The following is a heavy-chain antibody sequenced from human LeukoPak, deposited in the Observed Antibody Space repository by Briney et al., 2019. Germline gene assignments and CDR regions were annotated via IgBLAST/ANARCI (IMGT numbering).Heavy chain of an antibody. CDR1: GYTFTSYG. D-gene: IGHD3-3*01. Sequence: ASVKVSCKASGYTFTSYGTSWVRQAPGQGLEWMGWISAYNGNTNYAQKLQGRVTMTTDTSTSTAYMELRSLRSDDTAVYYCARVPYYDFWSGSNYYYGMDVWGQGTTVTVSS. J-gene: IGHJ6*02. CDR3: ARVPYYDFWSGSNYYYGMDV. CDR2: ISAYNGNT. V-gene: IGHV1-18*01.